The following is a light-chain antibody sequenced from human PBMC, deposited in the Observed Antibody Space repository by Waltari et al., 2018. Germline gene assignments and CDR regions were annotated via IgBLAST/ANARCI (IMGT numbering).Light chain of an antibody. Sequence: EIVLTQSPGTLSLSPGERATISCRASQSVSASFLAWYQQKPGQAPRLLISGASTRATGIPDRFSGSGSGTDFTRTINRLEPEDFALYYCQQYGSPPYTFGQGTRLEIK. CDR2: GAS. J-gene: IGKJ2*01. CDR3: QQYGSPPYT. V-gene: IGKV3-20*01. CDR1: QSVSASF.